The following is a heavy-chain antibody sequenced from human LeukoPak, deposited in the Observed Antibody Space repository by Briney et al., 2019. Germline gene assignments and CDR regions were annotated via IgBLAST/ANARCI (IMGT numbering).Heavy chain of an antibody. CDR1: GGSISSSSHY. D-gene: IGHD2-15*01. Sequence: PSETLSLTCTVSGGSISSSSHYWGWIRQPPGKGLEWIGNIYDSGITYYSPSLKSRVTISVDTSKNQFSLKLNSVTAADTAVYYCARDLLGYCSGGSCYYAFDIWGQGTLVTVSA. J-gene: IGHJ3*02. CDR2: IYDSGIT. V-gene: IGHV4-39*07. CDR3: ARDLLGYCSGGSCYYAFDI.